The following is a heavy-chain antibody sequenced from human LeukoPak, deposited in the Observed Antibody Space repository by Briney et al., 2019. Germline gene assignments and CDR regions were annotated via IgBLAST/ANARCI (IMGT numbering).Heavy chain of an antibody. J-gene: IGHJ4*02. CDR3: ARPAYSYGSQARSSHHFDY. V-gene: IGHV3-20*04. CDR1: GFTFDDYG. Sequence: PGGSLRLSCAASGFTFDDYGMSWVRQVPGKGLEWVSGINWNGGSTGNADSVKGRFTISRDNAKNSLYLQMNSLRAEDTAVYYCARPAYSYGSQARSSHHFDYWGQGTLVTVSS. D-gene: IGHD5-18*01. CDR2: INWNGGST.